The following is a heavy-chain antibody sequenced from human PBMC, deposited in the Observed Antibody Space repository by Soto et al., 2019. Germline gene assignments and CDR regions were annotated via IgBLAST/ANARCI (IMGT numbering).Heavy chain of an antibody. CDR2: IDPKSGDT. J-gene: IGHJ5*02. CDR1: GYTFTENQ. CDR3: ARRKSRNYICRSFGT. Sequence: ASVKVSCKASGYTFTENQIHWLRRAPGQRLEWMGRIDPKSGDTTSTQTYQGRVTMTRDTSSNTVYMELTRLSSDDTAIYYRARRKSRNYICRSFGTCGQGTLVT. V-gene: IGHV1-2*02. D-gene: IGHD2-2*01.